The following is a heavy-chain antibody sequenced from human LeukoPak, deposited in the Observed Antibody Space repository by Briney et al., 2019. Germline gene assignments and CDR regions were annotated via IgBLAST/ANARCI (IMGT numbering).Heavy chain of an antibody. CDR3: AKDRDWDIVVVPAAINNGFYP. V-gene: IGHV3-23*01. J-gene: IGHJ5*02. CDR2: ISGNGGST. D-gene: IGHD2-2*01. Sequence: GGSLRLSCAASGFTFSSYAMSWVRQAPGKGLEWVSAISGNGGSTYYADSVKGRFTISRDNSKNSLYLQMNSLRAEGTAVYYCAKDRDWDIVVVPAAINNGFYPWGQGTLVTASS. CDR1: GFTFSSYA.